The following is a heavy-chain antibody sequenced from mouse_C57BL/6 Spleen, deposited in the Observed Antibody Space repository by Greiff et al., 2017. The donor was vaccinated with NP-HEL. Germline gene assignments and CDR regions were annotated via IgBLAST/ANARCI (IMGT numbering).Heavy chain of an antibody. J-gene: IGHJ3*01. CDR3: ARGAPISY. Sequence: EVKLMESEGGLVQPGSSMKLSCTASGFTFSDYYMAWVRQVPEKGLEWVANINYDGSSTYYLDSLKSRFIISRDNAKNILYLQMSSLKSEDTATYYCARGAPISYWGQGTLVTVSA. CDR2: INYDGSST. CDR1: GFTFSDYY. V-gene: IGHV5-16*01.